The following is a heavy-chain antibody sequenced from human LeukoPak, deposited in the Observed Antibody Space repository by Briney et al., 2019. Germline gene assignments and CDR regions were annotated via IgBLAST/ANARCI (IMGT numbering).Heavy chain of an antibody. V-gene: IGHV1-69*05. J-gene: IGHJ4*02. D-gene: IGHD4-17*01. Sequence: GASVKVSCKASGYTFTSYAISWVRQAPGQGLEWMGGIIPIFGTANYAQKFQGRVTITTDESTSTAYMELSSLRSEDTAVYYCASCPRMTTVTSFDYWGQGTLVTVSS. CDR2: IIPIFGTA. CDR1: GYTFTSYA. CDR3: ASCPRMTTVTSFDY.